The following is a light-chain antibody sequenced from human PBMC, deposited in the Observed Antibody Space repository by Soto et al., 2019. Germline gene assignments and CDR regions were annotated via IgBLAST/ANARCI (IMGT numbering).Light chain of an antibody. Sequence: DIQLTQSPSFLSASVGDRVTITCRASQGISNYLAWYQQKAGKAPNLLINAASTLQSGVPSRFSGSTSGTEFTLTISSLQPEDFATAYCQQLDSYPITFGQGTRLEIK. CDR3: QQLDSYPIT. J-gene: IGKJ5*01. V-gene: IGKV1-9*01. CDR1: QGISNY. CDR2: AAS.